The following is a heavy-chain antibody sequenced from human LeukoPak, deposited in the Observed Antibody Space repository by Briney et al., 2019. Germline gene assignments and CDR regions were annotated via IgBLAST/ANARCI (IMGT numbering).Heavy chain of an antibody. V-gene: IGHV1-18*01. CDR1: GYTXTTYG. D-gene: IGHD2-2*01. CDR3: ATGCSSTSCRSPLDY. CDR2: ISTYNGNT. Sequence: GASVKVSCKASGYTXTTYGISWVRQAPGQGLEWMGWISTYNGNTNYAQKLQGRVTMTTDTSTSTAYMELRSLRSDDTAVYYCATGCSSTSCRSPLDYWGQGTLVTVSS. J-gene: IGHJ4*02.